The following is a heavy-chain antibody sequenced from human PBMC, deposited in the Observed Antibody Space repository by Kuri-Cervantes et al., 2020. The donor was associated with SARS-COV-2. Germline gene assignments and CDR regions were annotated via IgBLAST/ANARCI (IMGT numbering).Heavy chain of an antibody. CDR2: INPSGST. D-gene: IGHD2-2*01. Sequence: SETLSLTCAVYGGSFSGYFWSWIRQPPGKGLEWIGEINPSGSTNYNPSLKSRVTMSVDTSKNQFSLKLSSVTAADTAVYYCARDVGCSSTSCQDYYYYGKDVWGQGTAVTVSS. CDR3: ARDVGCSSTSCQDYYYYGKDV. J-gene: IGHJ6*02. V-gene: IGHV4-34*01. CDR1: GGSFSGYF.